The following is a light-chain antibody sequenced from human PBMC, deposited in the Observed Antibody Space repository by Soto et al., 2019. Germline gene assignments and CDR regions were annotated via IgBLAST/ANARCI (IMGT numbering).Light chain of an antibody. J-gene: IGKJ4*01. CDR1: QSISSW. CDR3: QQYNSYSVT. Sequence: QMIQSPSTRTTYVGDRVTITCRASQSISSWLAWYQQKPGKAPKLLIYKASSLESGVPSRFSGSGSGTEFTLTISSLQPDDFATYYCQQYNSYSVTFGGGSKA. CDR2: KAS. V-gene: IGKV1-5*03.